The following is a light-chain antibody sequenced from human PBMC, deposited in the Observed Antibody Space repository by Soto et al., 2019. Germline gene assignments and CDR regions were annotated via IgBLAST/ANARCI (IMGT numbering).Light chain of an antibody. J-gene: IGKJ1*01. V-gene: IGKV3-20*01. CDR1: QSVSSTY. CDR2: GAS. CDR3: QQYRT. Sequence: EIVFTQSPGTLSLSPGERATLSCRASQSVSSTYLAWYQQKPGQAPRLLIYGASSRATGIPDRFSGSGSGTDFTLTISRLEPEDFAVYYCQQYRTCGQGTKGDIK.